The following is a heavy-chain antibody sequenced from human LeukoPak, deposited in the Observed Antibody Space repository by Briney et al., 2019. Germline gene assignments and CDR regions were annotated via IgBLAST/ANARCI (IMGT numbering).Heavy chain of an antibody. V-gene: IGHV1-2*02. CDR2: INPNSGGT. CDR3: ASRDRTVTTDFDY. J-gene: IGHJ4*02. Sequence: ASVNVSFKSSGYTFTVYYMHWVRQAPGQGLEWMGWINPNSGGTNYAQKFQGRVTMTRDTSISTAYMELSRLRSDDTAVYYCASRDRTVTTDFDYWGQGTLVTVSS. D-gene: IGHD4-17*01. CDR1: GYTFTVYY.